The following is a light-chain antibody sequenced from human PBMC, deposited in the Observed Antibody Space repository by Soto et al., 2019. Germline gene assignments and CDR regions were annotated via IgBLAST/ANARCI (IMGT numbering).Light chain of an antibody. CDR1: SSDVGGYKH. Sequence: QSALTQPASLSGSPGQSITISCTGTSSDVGGYKHVSWYQHHPGKAPKLMIYEVSNRPSGFSNRFSGSKSGYTASLTISGLQAEDEADYYCNSQRSSGTRVFGTGTKVTV. J-gene: IGLJ1*01. CDR3: NSQRSSGTRV. V-gene: IGLV2-14*01. CDR2: EVS.